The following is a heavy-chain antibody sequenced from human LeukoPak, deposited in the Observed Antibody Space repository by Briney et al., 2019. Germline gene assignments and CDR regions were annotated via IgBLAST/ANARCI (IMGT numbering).Heavy chain of an antibody. V-gene: IGHV4-61*08. CDR1: GGSISSGGYY. D-gene: IGHD3-3*01. CDR3: ARHSGVDLTRYYFDY. CDR2: IYYSGST. J-gene: IGHJ4*02. Sequence: SETLSLTCAVSGGSISSGGYYWSWIRQPPGKGLEWIGYIYYSGSTNYNPSLKSRVTISVDTSKNQFSLKLSSVTAADTAVYYCARHSGVDLTRYYFDYWGQGTLVTVSS.